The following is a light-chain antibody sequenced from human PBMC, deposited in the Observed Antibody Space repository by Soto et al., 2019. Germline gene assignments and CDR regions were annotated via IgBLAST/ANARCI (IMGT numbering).Light chain of an antibody. J-gene: IGKJ4*01. CDR1: QSVSSSY. CDR3: QQYGSSRVT. V-gene: IGKV3D-20*01. Sequence: EIVLTQSPATLSLSPGERATLSCGAIQSVSSSYLAWYQQKPGLAPRLLIYDASSRATGIPDRFSGSGSGTDFTLTISRLEPEDFAVYYCQQYGSSRVTFGGGTKVEIK. CDR2: DAS.